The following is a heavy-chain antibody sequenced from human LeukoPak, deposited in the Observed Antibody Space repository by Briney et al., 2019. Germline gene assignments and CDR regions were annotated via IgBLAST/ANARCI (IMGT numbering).Heavy chain of an antibody. D-gene: IGHD1-14*01. CDR1: GFTFTTYW. J-gene: IGHJ4*02. Sequence: GGSLRLSCAASGFTFTTYWMSWVRQAPGKGLEWVAKISPDGSEKYYVDSVKGRFTISRDNAKNSVYLQMDSLRDEDTAVYHCTKAPNRYYFDYWGLGTLVTVS. V-gene: IGHV3-7*05. CDR2: ISPDGSEK. CDR3: TKAPNRYYFDY.